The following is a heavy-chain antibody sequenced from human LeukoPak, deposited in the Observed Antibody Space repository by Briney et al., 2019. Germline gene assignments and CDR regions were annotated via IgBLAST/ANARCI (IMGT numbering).Heavy chain of an antibody. V-gene: IGHV3-33*01. J-gene: IGHJ4*02. CDR3: ARDPAGLLWFGELRGDFDY. Sequence: PGGSLRPSCAASGFTFSSYGMHWVRQAPGKGLEWVAFIWYDGSNKYYADSLKGRFTISRDNSKNTLYLQMNSLRAEDTAVYYCARDPAGLLWFGELRGDFDYWGQGTLVTVSS. CDR2: IWYDGSNK. D-gene: IGHD3-10*01. CDR1: GFTFSSYG.